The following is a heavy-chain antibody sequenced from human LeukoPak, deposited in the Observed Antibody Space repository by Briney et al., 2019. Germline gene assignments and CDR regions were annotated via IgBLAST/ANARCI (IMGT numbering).Heavy chain of an antibody. CDR3: ARESWSDAVAFDI. J-gene: IGHJ3*02. Sequence: PGGSLRLSCTASGFTFSRYSMSWVRQAPGEGLEWVGLISYGGIDKFYADSVKGRFTIPRHSQKRALSLQINSLRAEDTAMYYCARESWSDAVAFDIWGLGTMVIVSS. CDR2: ISYGGIDK. V-gene: IGHV3-30*03. CDR1: GFTFSRYS. D-gene: IGHD3-3*01.